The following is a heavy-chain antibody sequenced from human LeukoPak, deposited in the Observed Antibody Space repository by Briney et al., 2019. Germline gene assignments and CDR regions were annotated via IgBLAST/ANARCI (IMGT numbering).Heavy chain of an antibody. CDR1: GFTFSSYN. CDR3: ARDRSQGWDNSGYYPDALIM. J-gene: IGHJ3*02. Sequence: PGGSLRLSCAASGFTFSSYNMNWVRQAPGQGLEWVSSITSGSSYIYYADSVKGRFTISRDNAKSSLYLQMNSLRAEDTAVYYCARDRSQGWDNSGYYPDALIMWGQGTLVSVSS. D-gene: IGHD3-22*01. CDR2: ITSGSSYI. V-gene: IGHV3-21*01.